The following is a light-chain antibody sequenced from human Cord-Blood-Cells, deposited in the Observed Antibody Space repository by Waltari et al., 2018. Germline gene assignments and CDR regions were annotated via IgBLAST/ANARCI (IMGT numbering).Light chain of an antibody. V-gene: IGKV1-5*03. CDR1: QSISSW. Sequence: DLQMTQAPSTLSASLGDRVTITCRASQSISSWLAWYQQKPGKAPKLLIYKASSLESGVPSRFSGSGSGTEFTLTISSLQPDDFATYYCQQYNSYSYTFGQGTKLEIK. CDR3: QQYNSYSYT. J-gene: IGKJ2*01. CDR2: KAS.